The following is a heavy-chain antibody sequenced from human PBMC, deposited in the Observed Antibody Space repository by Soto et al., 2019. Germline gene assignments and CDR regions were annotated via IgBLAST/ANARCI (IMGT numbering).Heavy chain of an antibody. D-gene: IGHD2-15*01. V-gene: IGHV3-7*01. Sequence: GGSLRLSCAASGFTFSSYWMSWVRQAPGKGLEWVANLTQDGSEKYYVDSVKGRFTIARDNAKNSLYLQMNSLRAEDMDVYYCARDRVASTTQHYWFDPWGQGTLVTVSS. CDR2: LTQDGSEK. J-gene: IGHJ5*02. CDR1: GFTFSSYW. CDR3: ARDRVASTTQHYWFDP.